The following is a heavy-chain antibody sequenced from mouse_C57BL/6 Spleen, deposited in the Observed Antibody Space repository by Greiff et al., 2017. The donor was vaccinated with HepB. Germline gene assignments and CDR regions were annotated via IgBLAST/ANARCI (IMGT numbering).Heavy chain of an antibody. J-gene: IGHJ3*01. CDR2: IRNKANGYTT. Sequence: EVKLMESGGGLVQPGGSLSLSCAASGFTFTDYYMSWVRQPPGKALEWLGFIRNKANGYTTEYSASVKGRFTISRDNSQSILYLQMNALRAEDSATYYCARSFYDGYSCFAYWGQRTLVTVSA. CDR1: GFTFTDYY. D-gene: IGHD2-3*01. CDR3: ARSFYDGYSCFAY. V-gene: IGHV7-3*01.